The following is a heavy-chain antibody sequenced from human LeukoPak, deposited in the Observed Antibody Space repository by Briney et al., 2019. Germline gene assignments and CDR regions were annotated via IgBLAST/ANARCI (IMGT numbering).Heavy chain of an antibody. J-gene: IGHJ4*02. D-gene: IGHD1-26*01. CDR3: ARHSSGSYDY. V-gene: IGHV4-61*08. CDR1: GGSISSGGYY. Sequence: SETLSLTCTVSGGSISSGGYYWSCIRLHPGKGLEWIGYIYYSGSTNYNPSLKSRVTISVDTSKNQFSLKLSSVTAADTAVYYCARHSSGSYDYWGQGTLVTVSS. CDR2: IYYSGST.